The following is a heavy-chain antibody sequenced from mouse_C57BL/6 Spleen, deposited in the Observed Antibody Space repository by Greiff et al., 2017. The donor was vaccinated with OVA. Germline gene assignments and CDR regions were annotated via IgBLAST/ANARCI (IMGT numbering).Heavy chain of an antibody. CDR2: IYPGSGST. CDR3: ARERYDYDGFAY. V-gene: IGHV1-55*01. D-gene: IGHD2-4*01. Sequence: QVQLKQPGAELVKPGASVKMSCKASGYTFTSYWITWVKQRPGQGLEWIGDIYPGSGSTNYNEKFKSKATLTVDTSSSTAYMQLSSLTSEDSAVYYCARERYDYDGFAYWGQGTLVTVSA. CDR1: GYTFTSYW. J-gene: IGHJ3*01.